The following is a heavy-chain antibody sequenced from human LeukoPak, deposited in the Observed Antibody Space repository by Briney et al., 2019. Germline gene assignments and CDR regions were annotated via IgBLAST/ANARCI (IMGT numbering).Heavy chain of an antibody. CDR2: IYSSGST. CDR3: ARIVVADFDY. J-gene: IGHJ4*02. Sequence: SETLSLTCTVSGGSISSSSYYWGWIRQPPGKGLEWIGGIYSSGSTYYNPSLKSRVTISVDTSKNQFSLKLSSVTAADTAVYYCARIVVADFDYWGQGTLVTVTS. D-gene: IGHD3-22*01. V-gene: IGHV4-39*01. CDR1: GGSISSSSYY.